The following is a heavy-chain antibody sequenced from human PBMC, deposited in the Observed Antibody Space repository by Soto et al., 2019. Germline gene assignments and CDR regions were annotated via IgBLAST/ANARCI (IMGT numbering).Heavy chain of an antibody. V-gene: IGHV4-59*01. D-gene: IGHD2-15*01. CDR3: ASYCSGGSCYLGY. J-gene: IGHJ4*02. CDR1: GGSLSSYY. Sequence: SETLSLTCTVSGGSLSSYYWSWIRQPPGKGLEWIGYIYYSGSTYYNPSLKSRVTISVDTSKNQFSLKLSSVTAADTAVYYCASYCSGGSCYLGYWGQGTLVTVSS. CDR2: IYYSGST.